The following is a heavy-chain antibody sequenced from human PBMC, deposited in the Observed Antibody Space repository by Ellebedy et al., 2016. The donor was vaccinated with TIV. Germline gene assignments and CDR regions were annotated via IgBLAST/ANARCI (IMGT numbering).Heavy chain of an antibody. Sequence: MPSETLSLTCTVSGGSISSYYWSWIRQPPGKGLEWIGYIYHSGSTNYNPSLKSRVSISIDTSKNHFSLRLRSVAAADTAVYYCARGGTKIFEVAPSWGQGTTVTVSS. V-gene: IGHV4-59*01. D-gene: IGHD3-3*01. J-gene: IGHJ6*02. CDR3: ARGGTKIFEVAPS. CDR1: GGSISSYY. CDR2: IYHSGST.